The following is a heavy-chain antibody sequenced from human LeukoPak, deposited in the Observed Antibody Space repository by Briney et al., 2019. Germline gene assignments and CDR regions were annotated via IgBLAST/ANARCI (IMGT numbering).Heavy chain of an antibody. CDR1: GFTFGTYW. Sequence: PGGSLRLSCAASGFTFGTYWMSWVRQAPGKGLEWVANIHQDGSEEYYVDSVKGRFTISRDNAKNSLYLHMNSLRAEDTAVYYCAKGSFMVREILYWGQGTLVTVSS. CDR2: IHQDGSEE. V-gene: IGHV3-7*01. J-gene: IGHJ4*02. D-gene: IGHD3-10*01. CDR3: AKGSFMVREILY.